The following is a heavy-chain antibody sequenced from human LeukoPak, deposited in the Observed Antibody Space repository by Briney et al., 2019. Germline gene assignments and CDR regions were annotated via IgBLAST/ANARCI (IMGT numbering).Heavy chain of an antibody. V-gene: IGHV4-39*07. J-gene: IGHJ5*02. CDR3: ARMRYYYDSSGYSGGWFDP. D-gene: IGHD3-22*01. Sequence: PSETLSLTCTVSGGSISSSSYYWGWIRQPPGKGLEWIGSIYYSGSTYYNPSLKSRVTISVDTSKNQFSLKLSSVTAADTAVYYCARMRYYYDSSGYSGGWFDPWGQGTLVTVSS. CDR1: GGSISSSSYY. CDR2: IYYSGST.